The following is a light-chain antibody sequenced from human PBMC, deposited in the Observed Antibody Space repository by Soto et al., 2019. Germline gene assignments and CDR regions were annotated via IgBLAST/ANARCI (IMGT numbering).Light chain of an antibody. CDR3: QQYVTSSPRT. CDR1: HTISSSY. V-gene: IGKV3-20*01. Sequence: EIVLTQSPGTLSLSPGERATLSCRASHTISSSYLAWYQQKPGQAPRLLRYGISRRATGIPDRFSGSGSGTDFTLTITRLEHEDFAVYYCQQYVTSSPRTFGQGTKVEIK. J-gene: IGKJ1*01. CDR2: GIS.